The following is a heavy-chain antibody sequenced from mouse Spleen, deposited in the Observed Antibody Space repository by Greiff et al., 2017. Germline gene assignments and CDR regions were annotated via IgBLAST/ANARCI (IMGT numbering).Heavy chain of an antibody. J-gene: IGHJ2*01. CDR3: GRGGYFDY. CDR2: ISSCSSYI. V-gene: IGHV5-17*01. Sequence: EVKVVEPGGGLVKPGGSLKLSCAASGFSFSDYGMHWVRQAPEKGLEWVAYISSCSSYIYYADTVKGRFTISRDNAKNTLFLQMTSLRSEDTAMYYCGRGGYFDYWGQGTTLTVSA. CDR1: GFSFSDYG.